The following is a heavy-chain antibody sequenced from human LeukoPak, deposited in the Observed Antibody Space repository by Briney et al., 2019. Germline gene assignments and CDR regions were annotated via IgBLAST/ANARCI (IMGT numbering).Heavy chain of an antibody. Sequence: GESLKISCKGSGYSFANYWIAWVRQMPGKGLEWMEIIYPDDSVTRYSPSFQGQVTISADRSISTAYLQWSSLKALDTAMYYCARLSTFPDFWGQGTLVTVSS. D-gene: IGHD2/OR15-2a*01. J-gene: IGHJ4*02. V-gene: IGHV5-51*01. CDR2: IYPDDSVT. CDR3: ARLSTFPDF. CDR1: GYSFANYW.